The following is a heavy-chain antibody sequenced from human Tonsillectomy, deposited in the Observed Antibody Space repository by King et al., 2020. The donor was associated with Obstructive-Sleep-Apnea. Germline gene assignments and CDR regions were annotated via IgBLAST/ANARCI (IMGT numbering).Heavy chain of an antibody. CDR2: ITGSGETS. CDR1: EFTFRTYA. CDR3: GKVRYGGSWDGGGFDL. V-gene: IGHV3-23*04. Sequence: VQLVESGGGLVQPGGSLRLSCAASEFTFRTYAITWVRQAPGKGLEWVSQITGSGETSSYADSVKGRFTISRDNPKNIVHLQLNSLRVDDTALYYCGKVRYGGSWDGGGFDLWGQGTLVTVSS. D-gene: IGHD6-13*01. J-gene: IGHJ4*02.